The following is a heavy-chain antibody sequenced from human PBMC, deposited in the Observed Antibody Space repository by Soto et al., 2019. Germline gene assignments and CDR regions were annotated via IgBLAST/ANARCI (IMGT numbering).Heavy chain of an antibody. CDR3: VKEGRDWNCLGSFEI. J-gene: IGHJ3*02. Sequence: GXSLRLSCAASGCTFSSYDMHWVRQATGKGLELVSAIGTAGDTYYPGSVKGRFTISRDNSKNTLYLQMNSLRAEDTAIYHCVKEGRDWNCLGSFEIWGRGTMVTV. D-gene: IGHD1-1*01. V-gene: IGHV3-13*01. CDR2: IGTAGDT. CDR1: GCTFSSYD.